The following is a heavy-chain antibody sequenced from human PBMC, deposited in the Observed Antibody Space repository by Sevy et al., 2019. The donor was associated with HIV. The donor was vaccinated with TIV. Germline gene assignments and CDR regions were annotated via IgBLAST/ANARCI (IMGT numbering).Heavy chain of an antibody. J-gene: IGHJ4*02. CDR2: INWNGGST. CDR3: ATDPPSYYDYRSGYHEY. V-gene: IGHV3-20*04. Sequence: GGSLRLSCAASGFTFDDYGMSWVRQVPGKGPEWVSGINWNGGSTGYAVSVKGRFTISRENAKNSLYLQMKSLRAEDTALYYCATDPPSYYDYRSGYHEYWGQGIRVTISS. D-gene: IGHD3-3*01. CDR1: GFTFDDYG.